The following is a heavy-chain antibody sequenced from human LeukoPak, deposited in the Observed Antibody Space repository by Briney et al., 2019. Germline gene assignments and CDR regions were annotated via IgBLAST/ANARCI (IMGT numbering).Heavy chain of an antibody. CDR1: GYTFTSYY. J-gene: IGHJ4*02. CDR3: ARDVASSGYYWD. D-gene: IGHD3-22*01. CDR2: INPGGGSA. Sequence: GASVTVSCKASGYTFTSYYMHWVRQAPGQGLEWMGIINPGGGSASYAQKFQGRVTMTRDTSTSTVYMEVSSLRSEDTAVYYCARDVASSGYYWDWGQGTLVTVSS. V-gene: IGHV1-46*01.